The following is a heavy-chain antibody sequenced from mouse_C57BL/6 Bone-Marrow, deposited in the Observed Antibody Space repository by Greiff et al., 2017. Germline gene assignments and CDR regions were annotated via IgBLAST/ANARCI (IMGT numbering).Heavy chain of an antibody. V-gene: IGHV10-1*01. J-gene: IGHJ4*01. Sequence: EVQRVESGGGLVQPKGSLKLSCAASGFSFNTYAMNWVRQAPGKGLEWVARIRSTRNNYATYYADSVKDRFTISRDDSESMLYLQMNNLKTEDTAMYYCVRLSGTTDYDAMDYWGQGTSVTVSS. D-gene: IGHD3-2*02. CDR1: GFSFNTYA. CDR3: VRLSGTTDYDAMDY. CDR2: IRSTRNNYAT.